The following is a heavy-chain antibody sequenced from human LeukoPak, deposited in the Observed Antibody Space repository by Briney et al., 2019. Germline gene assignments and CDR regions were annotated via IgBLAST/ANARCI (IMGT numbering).Heavy chain of an antibody. D-gene: IGHD6-19*01. CDR1: GFTFSSYA. CDR3: ARGGSSGLFDY. CDR2: ISYDGSNK. J-gene: IGHJ4*02. Sequence: GGSLRLSCAVSGFTFSSYAMHWVRQAPGKGLEWVAVISYDGSNKYYADYVKGRFTISRDNSKNTLYLQMNSLRAEDTAVYYCARGGSSGLFDYWGQGTLVTVSS. V-gene: IGHV3-30-3*01.